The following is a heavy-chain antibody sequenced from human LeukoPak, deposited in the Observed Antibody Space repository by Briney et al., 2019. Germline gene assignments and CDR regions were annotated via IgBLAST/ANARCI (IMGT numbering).Heavy chain of an antibody. Sequence: PGGSLRLSCAASGFTFSSYWMYWVRQAPGKGLVWVSRINSDGSSTSYADSVKGRCSISRDNAKNTLYLQMNSLRAEDTAVYYCARSPVKVDGFDIWGQGTMVTVSS. V-gene: IGHV3-74*01. CDR3: ARSPVKVDGFDI. D-gene: IGHD2/OR15-2a*01. CDR1: GFTFSSYW. CDR2: INSDGSST. J-gene: IGHJ3*02.